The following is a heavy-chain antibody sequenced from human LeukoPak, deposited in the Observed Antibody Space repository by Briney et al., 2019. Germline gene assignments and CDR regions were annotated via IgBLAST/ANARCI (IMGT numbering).Heavy chain of an antibody. CDR3: ARAIYYYGSGSYFDY. J-gene: IGHJ4*02. CDR1: GGSISSYY. CDR2: IYTSGST. Sequence: SETLSLTCTVSGGSISSYYWSWIRQPAGKGLEWIGRIYTSGSTNYNPSLKSRVTMSVDTSKNQFSLKLSSVTAADTAVYYCARAIYYYGSGSYFDYWGQGTLVTVSS. D-gene: IGHD3-10*01. V-gene: IGHV4-4*07.